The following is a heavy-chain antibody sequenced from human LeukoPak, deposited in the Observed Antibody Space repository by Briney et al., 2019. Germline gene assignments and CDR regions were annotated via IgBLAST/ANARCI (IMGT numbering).Heavy chain of an antibody. CDR3: ARPLCSSTGCLYGMDV. CDR1: GYTFTSYY. CDR2: INPSGGST. Sequence: ASVKVSCKASGYTFTSYYMHWVRQAPGQGLEWMGIINPSGGSTSYAQKFQGRVTMTRDTSTSTVYMELSSLRSEDTAVYYCARPLCSSTGCLYGMDVWGQGTTVTVSS. D-gene: IGHD2-2*01. V-gene: IGHV1-46*01. J-gene: IGHJ6*02.